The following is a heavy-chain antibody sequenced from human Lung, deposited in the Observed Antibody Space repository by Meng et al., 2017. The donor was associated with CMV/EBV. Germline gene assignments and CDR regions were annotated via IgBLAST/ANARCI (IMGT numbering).Heavy chain of an antibody. Sequence: GESLKISCAASGFTFRTYGMHWVRQAPGKGLEWVALIWYDGSNENYADSVKGRFTISRDNSKSNLYLQMKSLRAEDTAVYYCAKGTNYDFGSGYHHNRFDYWGQGTPVTVSS. V-gene: IGHV3-33*06. CDR2: IWYDGSNE. J-gene: IGHJ4*02. CDR1: GFTFRTYG. CDR3: AKGTNYDFGSGYHHNRFDY. D-gene: IGHD3-3*01.